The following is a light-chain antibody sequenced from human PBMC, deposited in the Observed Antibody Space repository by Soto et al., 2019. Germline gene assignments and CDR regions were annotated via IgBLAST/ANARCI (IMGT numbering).Light chain of an antibody. V-gene: IGLV2-14*01. CDR1: SSDVGGYNY. CDR3: TSYTDTSAYFV. J-gene: IGLJ1*01. Sequence: QSALTQPASVSGSPGQSITLSCTGTSSDVGGYNYVSWYQQHPGKAPKLMIYEVINRPSGVSTRLSGSKSGNTASLTISGLQAEDEADYYCTSYTDTSAYFVLGTGTKLTVL. CDR2: EVI.